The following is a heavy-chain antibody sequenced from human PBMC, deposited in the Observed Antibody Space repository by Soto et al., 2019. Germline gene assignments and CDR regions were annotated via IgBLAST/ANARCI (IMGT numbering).Heavy chain of an antibody. Sequence: QVHLQESGPGLVKPSQTLSLACSVSGESITSLGCYWTWVRQPPGKGLEWIGFVSYTGSTFYNSTPRSRVTTSRHTSHDQLCLDVKSVTVADTAMYFCTTADCWGQGVLVTVSS. J-gene: IGHJ4*02. CDR3: TTADC. CDR2: VSYTGST. V-gene: IGHV4-31*03. CDR1: GESITSLGCY.